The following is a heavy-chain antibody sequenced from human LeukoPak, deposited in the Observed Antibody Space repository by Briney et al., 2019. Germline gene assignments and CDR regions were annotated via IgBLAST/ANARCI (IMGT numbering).Heavy chain of an antibody. CDR1: GYTFTCYY. CDR2: INPSGGST. CDR3: ARGSVTTNAFDI. J-gene: IGHJ3*02. V-gene: IGHV1-46*01. Sequence: GASVKVSCKASGYTFTCYYMHWVRQAPGQGLEWMGIINPSGGSTSYAQKFQGRVTMTRDMSTSTVYMELSSLRSEDTAVYYCARGSVTTNAFDIWGQGTMVAVSS. D-gene: IGHD4-17*01.